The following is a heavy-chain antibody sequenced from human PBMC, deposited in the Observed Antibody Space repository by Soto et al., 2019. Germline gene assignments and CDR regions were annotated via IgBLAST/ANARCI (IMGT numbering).Heavy chain of an antibody. D-gene: IGHD2-2*01. CDR2: ISGSGGST. Sequence: PGGSLRLSCAASGFTISSYAMSWVRQAPGKGLEWVSAISGSGGSTYYADSVKGRFTISRDNSKNTLYLQMNSLRAEDTAVYYCAKDWGYCSSTSCWGPYYYYYGMDVWGQGTTVTVSS. V-gene: IGHV3-23*01. CDR1: GFTISSYA. CDR3: AKDWGYCSSTSCWGPYYYYYGMDV. J-gene: IGHJ6*02.